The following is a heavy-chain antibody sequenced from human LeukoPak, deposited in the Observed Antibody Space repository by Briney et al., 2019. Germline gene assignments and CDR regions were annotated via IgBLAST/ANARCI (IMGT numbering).Heavy chain of an antibody. J-gene: IGHJ5*02. CDR2: THYSGSS. CDR3: AREGRDFWSGSRGWFDP. Sequence: SETLSLTCTVSGASISSDDYYWSWIRQPPGKGLKWIAYTHYSGSSFYNPSLKSRITISVDTSKNRFSLRLSSVTAADTAVYYCAREGRDFWSGSRGWFDPWGLGTLVTVSS. CDR1: GASISSDDYY. D-gene: IGHD3-3*01. V-gene: IGHV4-30-4*01.